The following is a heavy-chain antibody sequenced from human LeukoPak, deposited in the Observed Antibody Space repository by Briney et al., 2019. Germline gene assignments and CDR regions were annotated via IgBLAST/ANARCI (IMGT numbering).Heavy chain of an antibody. Sequence: KPSETLSLTCTVSGGSISSSSYYWGWIRQPPGKGLEWVGSIYYSGRTYYNPSLESRVTISVDTSKNQFSLRLNSVTATDTAVYYCARHKVGEIQRCDYWGQGTLVTVSS. CDR3: ARHKVGEIQRCDY. V-gene: IGHV4-39*01. J-gene: IGHJ4*02. CDR2: IYYSGRT. D-gene: IGHD5-18*01. CDR1: GGSISSSSYY.